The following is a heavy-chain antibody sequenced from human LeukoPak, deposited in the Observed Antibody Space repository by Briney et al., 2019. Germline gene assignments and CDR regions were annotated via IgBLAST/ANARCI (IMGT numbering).Heavy chain of an antibody. V-gene: IGHV3-7*01. D-gene: IGHD4-17*01. CDR1: GFTFSTYW. CDR3: ARAPYGENY. CDR2: IKEDGSEK. Sequence: PGGSLRLSCAASGFTFSTYWMIWVRQAPGKGLEWVANIKEDGSEKYYVDSVKGRFTLSRDNAKNSLYLQMNSLRAEDTAVYYCARAPYGENYWGQGTLVTVSS. J-gene: IGHJ4*02.